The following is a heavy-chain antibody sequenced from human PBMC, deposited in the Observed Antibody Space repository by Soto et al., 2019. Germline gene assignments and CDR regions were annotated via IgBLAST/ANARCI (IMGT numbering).Heavy chain of an antibody. CDR3: ARGWVNYYDSSGYYHNWFDP. CDR2: IIPIFGTA. D-gene: IGHD3-22*01. J-gene: IGHJ5*02. CDR1: GGTFSSYA. V-gene: IGHV1-69*13. Sequence: SVKVSCKASGGTFSSYAISWVRQAPGQGLEWMGGIIPIFGTANYAQKFQGRVTITADESTSTAYMELSSLRSEDTAVYYCARGWVNYYDSSGYYHNWFDPWGQGTLVTVSS.